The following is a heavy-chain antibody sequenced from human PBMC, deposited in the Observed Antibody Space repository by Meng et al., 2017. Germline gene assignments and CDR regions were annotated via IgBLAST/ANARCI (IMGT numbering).Heavy chain of an antibody. V-gene: IGHV4-38-2*02. CDR1: GGSISSYY. CDR2: VYRSGNA. J-gene: IGHJ4*02. CDR3: ARDIDNILTGAHLDY. D-gene: IGHD3-9*01. Sequence: SETLSLTCTVSGGSISSYYWSWIRQPPGKGLEWIGSVYRSGNAYYNPSVKSRVTISVDVSKNQFSLKLTSVTAADTAMYYCARDIDNILTGAHLDYWGQGTLVTVSS.